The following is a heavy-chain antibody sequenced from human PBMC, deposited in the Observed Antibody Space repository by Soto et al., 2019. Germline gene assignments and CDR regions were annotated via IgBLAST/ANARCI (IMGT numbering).Heavy chain of an antibody. CDR3: ARRGPSAHGDFEY. V-gene: IGHV1-2*02. CDR2: INPNTGGT. J-gene: IGHJ4*02. CDR1: GSTFTGYY. D-gene: IGHD3-10*01. Sequence: QVQLVQSGAEVKKPGASVKVSCKASGSTFTGYYLHWVRQAPGQGLEWMGWINPNTGGTNYAQKFQGRVTMTRDTSISTAYMHLRTLRSDDTAVYYYARRGPSAHGDFEYWGQGTLVTVSS.